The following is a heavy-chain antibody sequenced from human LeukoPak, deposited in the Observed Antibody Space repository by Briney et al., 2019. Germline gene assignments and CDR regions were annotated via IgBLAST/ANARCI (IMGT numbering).Heavy chain of an antibody. V-gene: IGHV1-69*04. CDR1: GGTFSSYA. D-gene: IGHD4-23*01. CDR2: IIPILGIA. Sequence: SVKVSCKASGGTFSSYAISWVRQAPGQGLEWMGRIIPILGIANYAQKFQGRVTITADKSTSTAYMELSSLRSEDTAVYYCAGPTVATRGYYYYYGMDVWGQGTTVTVSS. J-gene: IGHJ6*02. CDR3: AGPTVATRGYYYYYGMDV.